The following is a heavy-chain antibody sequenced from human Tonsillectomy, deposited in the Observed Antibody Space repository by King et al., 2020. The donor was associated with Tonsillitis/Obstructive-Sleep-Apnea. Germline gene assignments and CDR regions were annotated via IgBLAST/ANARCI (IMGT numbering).Heavy chain of an antibody. V-gene: IGHV4-31*11. Sequence: VQLQESGPGLVKPSQTLSLTCAVSGVPISSGAYYWSWIRQHPGKGREWIGYIHYSVSTYDNPSLNGRVTISGDTSKNQFALKMSSVTAADTAVYYCARTCIKSYCSGGSCYPPLFYYYYYMDVWGKGTTVTVSS. J-gene: IGHJ6*03. CDR3: ARTCIKSYCSGGSCYPPLFYYYYYMDV. CDR1: GVPISSGAYY. D-gene: IGHD2-15*01. CDR2: IHYSVST.